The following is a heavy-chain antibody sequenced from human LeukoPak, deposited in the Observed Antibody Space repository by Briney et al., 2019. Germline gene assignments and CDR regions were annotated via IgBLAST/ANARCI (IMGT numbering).Heavy chain of an antibody. D-gene: IGHD3-10*01. CDR2: ISAYNGNT. CDR3: ARISMGGQAFDI. CDR1: GYTFTSYG. J-gene: IGHJ3*02. Sequence: ASVKVSCMASGYTFTSYGISWVRQAPGQGLEWMGWISAYNGNTNYAQKLQGRVTMTTDTSTSTAYMELRSLRSDDTAVYYCARISMGGQAFDIWGQGTMVTVSS. V-gene: IGHV1-18*01.